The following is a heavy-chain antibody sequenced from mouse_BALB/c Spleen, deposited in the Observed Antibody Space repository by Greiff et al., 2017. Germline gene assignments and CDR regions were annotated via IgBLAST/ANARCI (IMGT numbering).Heavy chain of an antibody. CDR2: ISDGGSYT. Sequence: EVMLVESGGGLVKPGGSLKLSCAASGFTFSDYYMYWVRQTPEKRLEWVATISDGGSYTYYPDSVKGRFTISRDNAKNNLYLQMSSLKSEDTAMYYCARERDRYDGAWFAYWGQGTLVTVSA. D-gene: IGHD2-14*01. CDR3: ARERDRYDGAWFAY. CDR1: GFTFSDYY. J-gene: IGHJ3*01. V-gene: IGHV5-4*02.